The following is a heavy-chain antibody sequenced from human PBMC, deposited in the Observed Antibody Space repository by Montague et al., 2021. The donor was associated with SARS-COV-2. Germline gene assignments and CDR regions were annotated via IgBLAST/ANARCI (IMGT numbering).Heavy chain of an antibody. CDR2: VYYSGST. D-gene: IGHD3-22*01. Sequence: SETLSLTCTVSGGSISTYYWGWIRQPPGKGLEWIGYVYYSGSTNYNPSLKSRVTISVDMSKNQFSLKLSSVTAADTAVYYCARDNEHYYSPNYYYRMDVWGQGTTVTVSS. CDR3: ARDNEHYYSPNYYYRMDV. J-gene: IGHJ6*02. CDR1: GGSISTYY. V-gene: IGHV4-59*01.